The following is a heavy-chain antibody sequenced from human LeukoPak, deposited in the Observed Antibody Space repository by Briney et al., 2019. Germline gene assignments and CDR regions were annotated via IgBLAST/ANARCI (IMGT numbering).Heavy chain of an antibody. CDR1: GFTFSSYS. CDR2: INVIGNTI. Sequence: GGSLRLSCAASGFTFSSYSMNWVRQAPGKGLEWISHINVIGNTIYYADSVKGRFTISRDNARNSLYLQMNSLRAEDTAVYYCARDQFGTKLDWGQGALVTVSS. CDR3: ARDQFGTKLD. D-gene: IGHD1-14*01. J-gene: IGHJ4*02. V-gene: IGHV3-48*04.